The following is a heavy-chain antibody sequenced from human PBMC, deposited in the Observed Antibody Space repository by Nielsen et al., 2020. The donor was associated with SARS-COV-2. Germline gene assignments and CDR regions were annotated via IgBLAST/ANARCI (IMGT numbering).Heavy chain of an antibody. CDR3: ARMGKYNWKDIHYYMDV. D-gene: IGHD1-20*01. Sequence: ASVKVSCKASGYTFTSYDINWVRQATGQGLEWMGWMNPNSGNTGYAQKFQGRVTMTRNTSISTAYMELSSLRSEDTAVYYCARMGKYNWKDIHYYMDVWGKGTTGTVSS. CDR1: GYTFTSYD. J-gene: IGHJ6*03. V-gene: IGHV1-8*01. CDR2: MNPNSGNT.